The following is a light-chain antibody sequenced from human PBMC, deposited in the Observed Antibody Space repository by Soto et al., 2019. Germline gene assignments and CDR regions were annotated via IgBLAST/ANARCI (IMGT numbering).Light chain of an antibody. CDR2: EVS. J-gene: IGLJ1*01. CDR3: GSYTGTIYV. CDR1: SGDVGVYKF. Sequence: QSALTQPSSVSGSPGQSITISCTGTSGDVGVYKFVSWYQQHPGKAPKLIIYEVSNRPSGVSSRFSGSMSGNTASLTISGLQAEDEADYYCGSYTGTIYVFGTRTKVTVL. V-gene: IGLV2-14*01.